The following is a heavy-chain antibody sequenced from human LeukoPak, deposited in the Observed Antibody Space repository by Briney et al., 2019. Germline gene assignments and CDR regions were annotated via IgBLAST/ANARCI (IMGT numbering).Heavy chain of an antibody. CDR3: ARSYDYVWGYYRYDFDY. V-gene: IGHV3-21*01. CDR2: ISSSSSYI. CDR1: GFTFSTYT. Sequence: PGGSLRLSCAASGFTFSTYTMHWVRQAPGKGLEWVSSISSSSSYIYYTDSVKGRFTVSRDNAKNSLYLQMNSLRAEDTAVYYCARSYDYVWGYYRYDFDYWGQGTLVTVSS. J-gene: IGHJ4*02. D-gene: IGHD3-16*02.